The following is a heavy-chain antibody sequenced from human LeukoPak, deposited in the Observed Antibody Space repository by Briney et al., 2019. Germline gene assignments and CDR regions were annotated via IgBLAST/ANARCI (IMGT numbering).Heavy chain of an antibody. J-gene: IGHJ4*02. Sequence: PGGSLRLSCAASGFSFSTYWMSWVRQAPGKGLEWVAVISYDGSNKYYADSVKGRFTVSRDNSKNTLYLQMNSLRAEDTAVYYCARDEGWLRDFDYWGQGTLVTVSS. V-gene: IGHV3-30*03. D-gene: IGHD5-12*01. CDR1: GFSFSTYW. CDR3: ARDEGWLRDFDY. CDR2: ISYDGSNK.